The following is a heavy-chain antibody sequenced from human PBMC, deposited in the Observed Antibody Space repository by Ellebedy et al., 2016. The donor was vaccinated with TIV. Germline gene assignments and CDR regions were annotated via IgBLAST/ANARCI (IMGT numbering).Heavy chain of an antibody. CDR3: ARDFTGNYYFDY. CDR2: IYYSGST. CDR1: GGSISSGGYY. J-gene: IGHJ4*02. D-gene: IGHD1-1*01. V-gene: IGHV4-31*01. Sequence: SETLSLTCTVSGGSISSGGYYWSWIRQHPGKGLEWIGYIYYSGSTYYNPSLKSLVTISVDTSNNQFSLKLSSVTAADTAVYYCARDFTGNYYFDYWGQGTLVTVSS.